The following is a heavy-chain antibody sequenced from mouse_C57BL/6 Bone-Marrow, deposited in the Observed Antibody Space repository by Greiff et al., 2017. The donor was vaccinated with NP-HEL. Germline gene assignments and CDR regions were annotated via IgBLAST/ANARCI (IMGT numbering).Heavy chain of an antibody. CDR3: ARHSAYYSKTWFAY. J-gene: IGHJ3*01. V-gene: IGHV5-9*01. D-gene: IGHD2-5*01. CDR2: ISGGGGNT. CDR1: GFTFSSYT. Sequence: EVKVEESGGGLVKPGGSLKLSCAASGFTFSSYTMSWVRQTPEKRLEWVATISGGGGNTYYPDSVKGRFTISRDNAKNTLYLQMSSLRSEDTALYYCARHSAYYSKTWFAYWGQGTLVTVSA.